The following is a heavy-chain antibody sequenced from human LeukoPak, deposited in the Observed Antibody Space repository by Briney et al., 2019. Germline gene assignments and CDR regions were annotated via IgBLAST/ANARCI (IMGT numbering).Heavy chain of an antibody. D-gene: IGHD3-22*01. Sequence: PGGSLRLSGLASGITFSIYSMNWVRQAPGKGLEWVSSIGGSSSSLYYAESVKGRFTISRDNARNSLYLQMNSLRAEDTAVYYCATYSSLNRREFQFWGQGTLLTVSS. CDR1: GITFSIYS. CDR3: ATYSSLNRREFQF. CDR2: IGGSSSSL. J-gene: IGHJ1*01. V-gene: IGHV3-21*01.